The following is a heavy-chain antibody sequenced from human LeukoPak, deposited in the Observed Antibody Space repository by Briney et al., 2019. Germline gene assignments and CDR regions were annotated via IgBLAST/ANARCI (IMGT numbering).Heavy chain of an antibody. CDR3: ARDHYYGSGSYYPY. CDR2: ISSSSYI. V-gene: IGHV3-21*01. Sequence: PGGSLRLSCAASGFTFSSYSMNWVRQAPGKGLEWVSSISSSSYIYYADSVKGRFTISRDNVKNSLYLQMNSLRAEDTAVYYCARDHYYGSGSYYPYWGQGTLVTVSS. CDR1: GFTFSSYS. D-gene: IGHD3-10*01. J-gene: IGHJ4*02.